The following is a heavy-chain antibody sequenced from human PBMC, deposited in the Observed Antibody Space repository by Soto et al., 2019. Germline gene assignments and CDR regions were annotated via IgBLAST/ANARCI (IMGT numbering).Heavy chain of an antibody. CDR1: GFSFSSYA. V-gene: IGHV3-23*01. J-gene: IGHJ4*02. CDR2: ISGSGGST. Sequence: GGSLRLSCAASGFSFSSYAMSWVRQAPGKGLEWVSAISGSGGSTYYADSVKGRFTISGDNSKNTLYLQMNSLRAEDTAVYYCAKARAQYYDFWSGYPVDYWGQGTLVTVSS. D-gene: IGHD3-3*01. CDR3: AKARAQYYDFWSGYPVDY.